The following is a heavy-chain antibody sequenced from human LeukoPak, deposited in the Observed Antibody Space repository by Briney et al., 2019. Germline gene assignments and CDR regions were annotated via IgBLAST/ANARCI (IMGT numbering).Heavy chain of an antibody. V-gene: IGHV3-7*03. CDR1: GFPFSTYW. Sequence: GGSLRLSCAASGFPFSTYWMNWIRQAPGKGLEWVANINQDGRTINYGDPVKGRFTISRDNARNSLYLQMTSLRAEDTAVYYCAKDSGYQFDYWGQGTLVTVSS. J-gene: IGHJ4*02. CDR2: INQDGRTI. CDR3: AKDSGYQFDY. D-gene: IGHD3-22*01.